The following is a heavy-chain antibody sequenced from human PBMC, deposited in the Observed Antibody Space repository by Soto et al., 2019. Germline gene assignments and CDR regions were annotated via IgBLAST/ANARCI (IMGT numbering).Heavy chain of an antibody. CDR3: ARSERGGWFDP. Sequence: SETLSLTCAVSGGSISSGGYSWSWIRQPPGKGLEWIGYIYHSGSTYYNPSLKSRVTISVDRSKNQFSLKLSSVTAADTAVYYCARSERGGWFDPWGQGTLVTVSS. V-gene: IGHV4-30-2*01. D-gene: IGHD1-1*01. CDR1: GGSISSGGYS. CDR2: IYHSGST. J-gene: IGHJ5*02.